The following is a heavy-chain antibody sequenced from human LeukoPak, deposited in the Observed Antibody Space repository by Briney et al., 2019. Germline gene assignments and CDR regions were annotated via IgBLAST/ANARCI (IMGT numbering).Heavy chain of an antibody. CDR2: INHSGST. V-gene: IGHV4-34*01. CDR1: GGSFSGYY. D-gene: IGHD5-18*01. J-gene: IGHJ4*02. CDR3: ARDLKRGYSYGHDY. Sequence: SETLSLTCAVYGGSFSGYYWSWLRQPPGKGLEWIGEINHSGSTNYNPSLTSRVTISVDTSKNQFSLKLSSVTAADTAVYYCARDLKRGYSYGHDYWGQGTLVTVSS.